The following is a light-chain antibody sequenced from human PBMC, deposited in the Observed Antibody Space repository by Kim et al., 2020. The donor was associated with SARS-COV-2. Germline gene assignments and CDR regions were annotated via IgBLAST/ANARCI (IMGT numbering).Light chain of an antibody. Sequence: QSALTQPASVSGSPGQSITLSCTGTSGDVGAHNYVSWYQQHSDEGPKLLLHDVTYRPSGISDRFSGSKSGDSAFLTISGLQPEDEADYYCTSWTTTNTVVFGGGTKLTVL. J-gene: IGLJ2*01. CDR2: DVT. V-gene: IGLV2-14*03. CDR1: SGDVGAHNY. CDR3: TSWTTTNTVV.